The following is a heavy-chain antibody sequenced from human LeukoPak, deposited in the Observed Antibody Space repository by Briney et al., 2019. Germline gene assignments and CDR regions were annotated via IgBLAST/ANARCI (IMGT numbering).Heavy chain of an antibody. CDR3: ATTGAVGARPGN. V-gene: IGHV4-34*01. CDR1: GGSFSGYY. J-gene: IGHJ4*02. Sequence: SETLSLTCAVYGGSFSGYYWSWIRQPPGKGLEWIGEINHSGSTNYNPSLKSRVTISVDTSKNQFSLKLSSVTAADTAVYYCATTGAVGARPGNWGQGTLVTVSS. CDR2: INHSGST. D-gene: IGHD1-26*01.